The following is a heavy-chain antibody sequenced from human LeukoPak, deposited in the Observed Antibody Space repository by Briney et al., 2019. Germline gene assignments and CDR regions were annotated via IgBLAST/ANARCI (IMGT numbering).Heavy chain of an antibody. D-gene: IGHD6-13*01. CDR1: GFTFSSYG. CDR2: ISYDGSNK. CDR3: AKDHSSSWSIDY. Sequence: PGGSLRLSCAASGFTFSSYGMHWVRQAPGKGLEWVAVISYDGSNKYYADSVKGRFTISRDNSKSTLYLQMNSLRAEDTAVYYCAKDHSSSWSIDYWGQGTLVTVSS. J-gene: IGHJ4*02. V-gene: IGHV3-30*18.